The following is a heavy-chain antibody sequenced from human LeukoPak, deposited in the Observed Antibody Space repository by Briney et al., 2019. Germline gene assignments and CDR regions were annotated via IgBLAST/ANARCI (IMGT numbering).Heavy chain of an antibody. V-gene: IGHV3-21*01. J-gene: IGHJ4*02. CDR3: ARDLMTSTPFDY. CDR1: GFTFSSYS. CDR2: ISSSSSYI. Sequence: KSGGSLRLSCAASGFTFSSYSMNWVRQAPGKGLEWVSSISSSSSYIYYADSVKGRFTISRDNAKNSLYLQMSSLRAEDTAVYYCARDLMTSTPFDYWGQGTLVTVSS. D-gene: IGHD3-16*01.